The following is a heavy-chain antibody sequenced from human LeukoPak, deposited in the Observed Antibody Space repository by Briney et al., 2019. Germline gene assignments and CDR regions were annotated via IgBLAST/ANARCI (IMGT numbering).Heavy chain of an antibody. CDR1: GFTVSSNY. J-gene: IGHJ6*02. V-gene: IGHV3-53*01. Sequence: GGSLRLSCAASGFTVSSNYMSWVRQAPGKGLEWVSVIYSGGSTYYADSVKGRFTISRDNSKNTLYLQMNSLRAEDTAVYYCHHYYGSDYYYYGMDVWGQGTTVTVSS. CDR3: HHYYGSDYYYYGMDV. D-gene: IGHD3-10*01. CDR2: IYSGGST.